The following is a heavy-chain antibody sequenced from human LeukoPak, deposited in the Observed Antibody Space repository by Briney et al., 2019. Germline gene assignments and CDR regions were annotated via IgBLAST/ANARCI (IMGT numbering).Heavy chain of an antibody. D-gene: IGHD6-19*01. CDR2: INHSGST. CDR3: ARGRGPPRRAVAGNLDY. Sequence: SETLSLTCAVYGGSFSGYYWSWIRQPPGKGLEWIGEINHSGSTNYNPSLKSRVTISVDTSKNQFSLKLSSVTAEDTAVYYCARGRGPPRRAVAGNLDYWGQGTLVTVSS. CDR1: GGSFSGYY. V-gene: IGHV4-34*01. J-gene: IGHJ4*02.